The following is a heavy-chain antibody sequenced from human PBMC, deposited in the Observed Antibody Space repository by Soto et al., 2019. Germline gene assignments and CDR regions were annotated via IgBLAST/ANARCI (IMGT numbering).Heavy chain of an antibody. CDR3: ARDLVVPAATYYYYYGMDV. J-gene: IGHJ6*02. CDR2: MWYDGSNK. V-gene: IGHV3-33*01. D-gene: IGHD2-2*01. Sequence: PGGSLRLSCAASGFTFSDHGMHWVRQAPGKGLEWVAVMWYDGSNKYYADSVKGRFTISRDNAKNSLYLQMNSLRAEDTAVYYCARDLVVPAATYYYYYGMDVWGQGTTVTVSS. CDR1: GFTFSDHG.